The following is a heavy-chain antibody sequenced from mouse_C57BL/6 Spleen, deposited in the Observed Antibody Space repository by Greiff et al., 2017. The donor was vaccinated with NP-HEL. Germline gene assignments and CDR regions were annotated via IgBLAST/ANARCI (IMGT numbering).Heavy chain of an antibody. CDR1: GYTFTDYE. Sequence: QVQLQQSGAELVRPGASVTLSCKASGYTFTDYEMHWVKQTPVHGLEWIGAIDPETGGTAYNQKFKGKAILTADKSSSTAYMELRSLTSEDSAGYYCTGRWLPYYFDYWGQGTTLTVSS. V-gene: IGHV1-15*01. CDR2: IDPETGGT. J-gene: IGHJ2*01. CDR3: TGRWLPYYFDY. D-gene: IGHD2-3*01.